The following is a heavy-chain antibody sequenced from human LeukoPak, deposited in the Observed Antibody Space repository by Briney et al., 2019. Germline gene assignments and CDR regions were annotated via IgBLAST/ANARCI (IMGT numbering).Heavy chain of an antibody. CDR2: IKQDGSEK. J-gene: IGHJ3*02. D-gene: IGHD2-15*01. CDR3: ARDGGYCSGGSCDDAFDI. V-gene: IGHV3-7*03. Sequence: GGSLRLSCAASGFTFSSYRMSWVRQAPGKGLEWVANIKQDGSEKYYVDSVKGRFTISRDNAKNSLYLQMNSLRAEDTAVYYCARDGGYCSGGSCDDAFDIWGQGTMVTVSS. CDR1: GFTFSSYR.